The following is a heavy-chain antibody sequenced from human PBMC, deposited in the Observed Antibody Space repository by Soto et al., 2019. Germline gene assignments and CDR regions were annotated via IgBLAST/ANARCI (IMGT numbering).Heavy chain of an antibody. V-gene: IGHV3-23*01. CDR1: GFTFSRDA. CDR3: AKSAGSNAYYPNDY. CDR2: ISGSGIST. J-gene: IGHJ4*02. Sequence: HPGGSLRLSCAASGFTFSRDAMTWVRQAPGKGLEWVSSISGSGISTYYADSVKGRFTISRDNSKNTLYLQMNSLRAEDAAVYYCAKSAGSNAYYPNDYWGQGTLVTVSS. D-gene: IGHD3-16*01.